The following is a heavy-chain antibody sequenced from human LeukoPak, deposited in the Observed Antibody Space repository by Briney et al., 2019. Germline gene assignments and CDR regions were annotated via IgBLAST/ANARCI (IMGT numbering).Heavy chain of an antibody. J-gene: IGHJ4*02. CDR1: GFTFSSYA. CDR2: ISGSGGST. Sequence: GGSLRLSCAASGFTFSSYAMSWVRQAPGKGLEWVSAISGSGGSTYYADSVKGRFTISRDNSKNTLYLQMNSLRAEDTAVYYCAKVSGYSGYGRSDYWGQGTLVTVSS. D-gene: IGHD5-12*01. CDR3: AKVSGYSGYGRSDY. V-gene: IGHV3-23*01.